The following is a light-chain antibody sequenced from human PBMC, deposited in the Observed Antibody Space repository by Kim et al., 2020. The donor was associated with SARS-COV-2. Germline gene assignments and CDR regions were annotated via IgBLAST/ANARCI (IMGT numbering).Light chain of an antibody. J-gene: IGLJ3*02. CDR1: SSDVGNYNL. CDR3: CSYAGSSSLV. CDR2: EVT. V-gene: IGLV2-23*02. Sequence: GQSITMSCSGPSSDVGNYNLVSWYQQHPGKAPKLMIYEVTKRPSGVSNRFSGSKSGNTASLTISGLQAEDEADYYCCSYAGSSSLVFGGGTKLTVL.